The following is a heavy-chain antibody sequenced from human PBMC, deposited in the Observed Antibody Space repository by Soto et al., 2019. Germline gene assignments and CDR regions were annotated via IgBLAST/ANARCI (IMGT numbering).Heavy chain of an antibody. CDR1: GFTFSSYA. Sequence: GGSLRLSCAASGFTFSSYAMSWVPQAPGKGLEWVSAISGSGGSTYYADSVKGRFTISRDNSKNTLYLQMNSLRAEDTAVYYCAKMSVPAAAIHTTNFDYWGQGTLVTVSS. V-gene: IGHV3-23*01. D-gene: IGHD2-2*01. J-gene: IGHJ4*02. CDR3: AKMSVPAAAIHTTNFDY. CDR2: ISGSGGST.